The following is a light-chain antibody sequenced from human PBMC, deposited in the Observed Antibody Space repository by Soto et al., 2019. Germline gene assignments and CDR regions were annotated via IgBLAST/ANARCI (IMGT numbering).Light chain of an antibody. CDR1: QSVSSN. V-gene: IGKV3-15*01. Sequence: EIGMKKSPATPSVSPGERATLSCRASQSVSSNLTWYQQKPGQAPRLLIYGASTRATGVPARFSGSGSGTEFTLTISSLQSEDFAVYYCQQYNDLWTFGQGTKVDIK. CDR2: GAS. J-gene: IGKJ1*01. CDR3: QQYNDLWT.